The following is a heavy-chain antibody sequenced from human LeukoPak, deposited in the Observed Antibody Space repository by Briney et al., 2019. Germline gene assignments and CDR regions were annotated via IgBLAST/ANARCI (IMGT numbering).Heavy chain of an antibody. CDR3: ARLEYSSGWYYFDY. Sequence: ASVKVSCKASGYTFTSYAMHWVRQAPGQRLEWMGWINAGNGNTKNSQKFQGRVTITRDTSASTAYMELSSLRSEDTAVYYCARLEYSSGWYYFDYWGQGTLVTVSS. D-gene: IGHD6-19*01. CDR1: GYTFTSYA. V-gene: IGHV1-3*01. CDR2: INAGNGNT. J-gene: IGHJ4*02.